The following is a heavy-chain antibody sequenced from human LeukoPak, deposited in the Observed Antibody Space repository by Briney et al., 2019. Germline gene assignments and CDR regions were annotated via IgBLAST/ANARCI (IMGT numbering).Heavy chain of an antibody. V-gene: IGHV3-15*01. CDR2: IKRKSDGETT. CDR1: GFTFSTYW. D-gene: IGHD5-18*01. CDR3: TTAPSGYAYMNGWHLDY. Sequence: GGPLRLSCVVSGFTFSTYWMSWVRQAPGKGPEWIGRIKRKSDGETTGYAAPVKGRFTISRDDSKNTLFLQMNSLKTEDTAFYYCTTAPSGYAYMNGWHLDYWGQGALVTVSS. J-gene: IGHJ4*02.